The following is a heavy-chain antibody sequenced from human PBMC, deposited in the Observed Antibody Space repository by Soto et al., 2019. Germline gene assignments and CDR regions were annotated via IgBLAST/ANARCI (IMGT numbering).Heavy chain of an antibody. D-gene: IGHD3-22*01. V-gene: IGHV1-3*04. J-gene: IGHJ4*02. Sequence: QAQLVQSGAEVQKPGASVKVSCKASGYAFTRFTIHWVRQAPGQRLEWMGSINTGNGNTRFLQKFQGRVTFTRDTSANTAYMKLSSLISENTAVYYCARPKDYDDCLDLWGQGTLVTVSS. CDR2: INTGNGNT. CDR3: ARPKDYDDCLDL. CDR1: GYAFTRFT.